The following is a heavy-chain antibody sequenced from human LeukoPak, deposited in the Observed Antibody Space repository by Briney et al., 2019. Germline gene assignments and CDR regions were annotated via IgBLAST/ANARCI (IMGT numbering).Heavy chain of an antibody. D-gene: IGHD3-16*02. CDR2: INPSGGST. V-gene: IGHV1-46*01. CDR1: GYTFTGYY. CDR3: ARADDYVWGSYRYNPYYFDY. Sequence: GASVKVSCKASGYTFTGYYMHWVRQAPGQGLEWMGIINPSGGSTSYAQKFQGRVTMTRDTSTSTVYMELSSLRSEDTAVYYCARADDYVWGSYRYNPYYFDYWGQGTLVTVSS. J-gene: IGHJ4*02.